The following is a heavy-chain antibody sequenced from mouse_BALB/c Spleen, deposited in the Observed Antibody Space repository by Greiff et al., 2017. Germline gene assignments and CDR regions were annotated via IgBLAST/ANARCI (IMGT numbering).Heavy chain of an antibody. CDR2: ISDGGSYT. J-gene: IGHJ1*01. D-gene: IGHD2-4*01. Sequence: EVPPVESGGGLVKPGGSPKLPRAAPGFPFSDHYLYWVRQTPEKRLEWVATISDGGSYTYYPDSVKGRFTISRDNAKNNLYLQMSSLKSEDTAMYYCARGVLRQGYFDVWGAGTTVTVSS. CDR3: ARGVLRQGYFDV. CDR1: GFPFSDHY. V-gene: IGHV5-4*02.